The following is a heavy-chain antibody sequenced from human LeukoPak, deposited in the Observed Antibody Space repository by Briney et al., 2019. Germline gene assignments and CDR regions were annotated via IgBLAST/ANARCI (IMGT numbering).Heavy chain of an antibody. J-gene: IGHJ4*02. CDR1: GFTVSSNY. D-gene: IGHD6-19*01. Sequence: GGSLRLSCAASGFTVSSNYMSWGRQAPGKGLEWVSVIYSGGSTYYADSVKGRFTISRDNSKNTLYLQMNSLRAEDTAVYYCARDDAVAGHFDYWGQGTLVTVSS. CDR2: IYSGGST. CDR3: ARDDAVAGHFDY. V-gene: IGHV3-53*01.